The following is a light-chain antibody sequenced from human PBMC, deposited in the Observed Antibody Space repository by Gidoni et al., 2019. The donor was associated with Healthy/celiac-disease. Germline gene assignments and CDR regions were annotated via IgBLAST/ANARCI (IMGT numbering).Light chain of an antibody. Sequence: DIQMTQSPSSLSASVGDRVTIPCRASQSISSYLNWYQQKPGKAPKLLIDAASSLQSGVPSRFSGSGSGTDFTLTISRLQPEDFATYYCQQSYSTPFTFGPGTKVDIK. CDR2: AAS. V-gene: IGKV1-39*01. J-gene: IGKJ3*01. CDR3: QQSYSTPFT. CDR1: QSISSY.